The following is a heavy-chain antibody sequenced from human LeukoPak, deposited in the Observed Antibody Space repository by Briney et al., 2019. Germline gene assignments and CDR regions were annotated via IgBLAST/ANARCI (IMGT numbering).Heavy chain of an antibody. J-gene: IGHJ4*02. CDR1: GYTFTSYD. CDR3: ARRGGLYYYDSRLDY. Sequence: ASVKVSCKASGYTFTSYDINWVRQATGQGLEWMGWMNPNSGNTGYAQKFQGRVTMTRDTSISTAYMELSRLRSDDTAVYYCARRGGLYYYDSRLDYWGQGTLVTVSS. V-gene: IGHV1-8*01. D-gene: IGHD3-22*01. CDR2: MNPNSGNT.